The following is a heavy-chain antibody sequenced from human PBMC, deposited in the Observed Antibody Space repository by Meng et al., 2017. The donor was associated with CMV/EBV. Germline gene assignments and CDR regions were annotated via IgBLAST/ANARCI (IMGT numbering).Heavy chain of an antibody. D-gene: IGHD4-11*01. V-gene: IGHV3-64*02. J-gene: IGHJ6*02. CDR2: ISSNGGST. Sequence: GESLKISCAASGFTFSSYAMHWVRQAPGKGLEYASAISSNGGSTYYADSVKGRFTISRDNSKNTLYLQMGSLRAEDMAVYYCARVGEVTTGDYYYYGMDVWGQGTTVTVSS. CDR1: GFTFSSYA. CDR3: ARVGEVTTGDYYYYGMDV.